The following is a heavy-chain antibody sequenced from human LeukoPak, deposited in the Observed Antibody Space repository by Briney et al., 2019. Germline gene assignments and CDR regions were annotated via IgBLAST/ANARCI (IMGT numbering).Heavy chain of an antibody. Sequence: PGGSLRLSCAASGFTFSTYAMSWVRHAPGKGLEWVSTISDSGANTYYADSVRGRFTISRDNSKNTLYLQKNSLRADDTAIYYCAKSMTLQWRGFFDLWGRGTHVTVSS. CDR2: ISDSGANT. V-gene: IGHV3-23*01. D-gene: IGHD6-19*01. J-gene: IGHJ2*01. CDR3: AKSMTLQWRGFFDL. CDR1: GFTFSTYA.